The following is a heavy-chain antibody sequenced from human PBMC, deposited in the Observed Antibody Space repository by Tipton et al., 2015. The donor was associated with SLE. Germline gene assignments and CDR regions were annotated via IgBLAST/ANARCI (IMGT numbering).Heavy chain of an antibody. CDR2: IYSSGRT. V-gene: IGHV4-4*07. J-gene: IGHJ3*02. Sequence: TLSLTCTVSGGAISTFYWSWIRQSAGKGLEWIGRIYSSGRTNYNPSLKSRVTMSVDTSRKQFSLKLGSVTAVDTAVYYCATSFIYSDWGAFHIWGQGTMVTVSS. CDR1: GGAISTFY. CDR3: ATSFIYSDWGAFHI. D-gene: IGHD4-11*01.